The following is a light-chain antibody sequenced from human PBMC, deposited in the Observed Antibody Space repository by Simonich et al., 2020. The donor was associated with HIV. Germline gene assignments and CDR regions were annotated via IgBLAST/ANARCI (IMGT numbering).Light chain of an antibody. CDR2: WAS. CDR1: QSVLYNPYNKNY. V-gene: IGKV4-1*01. Sequence: DIVMTQSPDSLAVSLGERATINCKSSQSVLYNPYNKNYLAWYQQKPRQPPKLLIYWASTRESGVPDRFSGSGSGTDFTLTISSLQAEDVAVYYCQQYYTTPRTFGQGTKVEIK. J-gene: IGKJ1*01. CDR3: QQYYTTPRT.